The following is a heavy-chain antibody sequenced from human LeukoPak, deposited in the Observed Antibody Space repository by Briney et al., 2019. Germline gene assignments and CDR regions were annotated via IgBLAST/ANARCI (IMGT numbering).Heavy chain of an antibody. Sequence: GGSLRLSCATSGFTFNSFGMHWVRQAPGKGLEWVSAISGSGGSTYYADSVKGRFTISRDNSKNTLYLQMNSLRAEDTAVYYCAKLRLYSSGWYYFDYWGQGTLVTVSS. J-gene: IGHJ4*02. CDR2: ISGSGGST. CDR1: GFTFNSFG. V-gene: IGHV3-23*01. CDR3: AKLRLYSSGWYYFDY. D-gene: IGHD6-19*01.